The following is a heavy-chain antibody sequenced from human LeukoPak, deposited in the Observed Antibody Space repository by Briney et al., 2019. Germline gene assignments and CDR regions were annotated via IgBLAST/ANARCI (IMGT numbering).Heavy chain of an antibody. CDR3: ARGRYSSGWYHDF. J-gene: IGHJ4*02. Sequence: GGSLRLSCAASGFTLSNFWMTWVRPAPGKGLEWVANIKHDGTETKYVDSVKGRFTISRDNAKNSLYLQMNSLRAEDTAVYFCARGRYSSGWYHDFWGQGALVTVSS. CDR2: IKHDGTET. V-gene: IGHV3-7*04. D-gene: IGHD6-19*01. CDR1: GFTLSNFW.